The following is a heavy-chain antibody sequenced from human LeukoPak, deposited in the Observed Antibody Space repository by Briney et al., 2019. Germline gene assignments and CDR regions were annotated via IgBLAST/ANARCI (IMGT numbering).Heavy chain of an antibody. CDR3: LTRDSSGL. D-gene: IGHD6-19*01. CDR1: GFTISIYA. Sequence: GGSLRLSCSASGFTISIYAMHWVRQAPGKGLEDVAAVDSNGISTYYTDSVKGRFTISRDSSKSTLYLQMSSLRPEDTAVYYCLTRDSSGLWGQGTLVTVSS. V-gene: IGHV3-64D*06. CDR2: VDSNGIST. J-gene: IGHJ4*01.